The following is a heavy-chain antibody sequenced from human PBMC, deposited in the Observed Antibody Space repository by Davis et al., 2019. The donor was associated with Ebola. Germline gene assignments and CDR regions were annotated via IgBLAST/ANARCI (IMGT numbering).Heavy chain of an antibody. V-gene: IGHV3-7*01. J-gene: IGHJ5*02. D-gene: IGHD3-22*01. CDR2: IKQDGSEK. CDR1: GFVFSNYV. CDR3: ARDYYDSSGYYQNWFDP. Sequence: GESLKISCAASGFVFSNYVMSWVRRAPGKGLEWVANIKQDGSEKYYVDSVKGRFTISRDNAKNSLYLQMNSLRAEDTAVYYCARDYYDSSGYYQNWFDPWGQGTLVTVSS.